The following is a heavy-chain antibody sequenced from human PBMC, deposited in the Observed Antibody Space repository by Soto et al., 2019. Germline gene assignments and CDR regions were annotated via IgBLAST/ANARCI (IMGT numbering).Heavy chain of an antibody. CDR1: GGSISGHY. CDR2: IYSSGTT. D-gene: IGHD6-13*01. CDR3: ARNFDIAATGTAFDS. Sequence: SETLSLTCSVSGGSISGHYWSWIRLPAGRRLQWVGRIYSSGTTTYNPSLKSRVRMSVDTDRNRFSLRLDSVTAADKAVYYCARNFDIAATGTAFDSWGRGVLVTVSS. J-gene: IGHJ4*02. V-gene: IGHV4-4*07.